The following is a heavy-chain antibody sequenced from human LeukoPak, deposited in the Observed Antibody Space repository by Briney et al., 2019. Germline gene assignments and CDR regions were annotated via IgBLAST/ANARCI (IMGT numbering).Heavy chain of an antibody. J-gene: IGHJ4*02. Sequence: GGSLRLSCAASGFTFSSYWMSWVRQAPGKGLEWVANIKQDGSEKYYVDSVKGRFTISRDNAKNSLYLQMNSLRAEDTAVYYCARELLGHGYNSGDFDYWGQGTLVTVSS. CDR3: ARELLGHGYNSGDFDY. CDR2: IKQDGSEK. D-gene: IGHD5-24*01. CDR1: GFTFSSYW. V-gene: IGHV3-7*01.